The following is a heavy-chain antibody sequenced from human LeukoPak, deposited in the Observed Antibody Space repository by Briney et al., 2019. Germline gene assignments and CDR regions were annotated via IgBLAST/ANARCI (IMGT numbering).Heavy chain of an antibody. CDR1: GYTLTELS. Sequence: ASVKVSCKVSGYTLTELSMHWVRQAPGKGLEWMGGFDPEDGETIYAQKFQGRVTMTEDTTTDTAYMELSSLRSEDTAVYYCATHRSSSRLRRVLPYGMDVWGQGTTVTVSS. CDR3: ATHRSSSRLRRVLPYGMDV. V-gene: IGHV1-24*01. D-gene: IGHD6-6*01. J-gene: IGHJ6*02. CDR2: FDPEDGET.